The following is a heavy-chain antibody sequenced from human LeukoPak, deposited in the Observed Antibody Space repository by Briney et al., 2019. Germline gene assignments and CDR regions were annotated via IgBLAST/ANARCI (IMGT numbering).Heavy chain of an antibody. D-gene: IGHD2-2*01. V-gene: IGHV1-18*01. CDR2: ISAYNGNT. CDR3: ARDVRVVVVPAAMMSWFDP. J-gene: IGHJ5*02. Sequence: GASVKVSCKASGYTFTSYGISWVRQAPGRGLEWMGWISAYNGNTNYAQKLQGRVTMTTDTSTSTAYMELRSLRSDDTAVYYCARDVRVVVVPAAMMSWFDPWGQGTLVTVSS. CDR1: GYTFTSYG.